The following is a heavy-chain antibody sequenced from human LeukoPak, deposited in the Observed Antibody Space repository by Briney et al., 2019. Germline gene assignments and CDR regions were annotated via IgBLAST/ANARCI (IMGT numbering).Heavy chain of an antibody. CDR3: ARESAAGTYNWFDP. CDR1: GFTFSSYS. Sequence: GGSLRLSCAASGFTFSSYSMNWIRQAPGKGLEWVSSISSSTSYIYYADSVKGRFTISKDNAKNSLYLQMNSLRAEDTAVYYCARESAAGTYNWFDPWGQGTLVTVSS. D-gene: IGHD6-13*01. CDR2: ISSSTSYI. J-gene: IGHJ5*02. V-gene: IGHV3-21*01.